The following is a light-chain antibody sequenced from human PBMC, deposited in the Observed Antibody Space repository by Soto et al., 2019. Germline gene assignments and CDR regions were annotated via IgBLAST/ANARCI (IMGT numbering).Light chain of an antibody. Sequence: QSALTQPASVSGSPGQSITISCTGTRSDVGGYNYVSWYQHHPGKAPKLLIYEVTNRPAEVSNRFSGSKSGITASLTISGLQSEDEADYYCSSYTSGSTVIFGGGTKATVL. CDR3: SSYTSGSTVI. J-gene: IGLJ2*01. V-gene: IGLV2-14*01. CDR2: EVT. CDR1: RSDVGGYNY.